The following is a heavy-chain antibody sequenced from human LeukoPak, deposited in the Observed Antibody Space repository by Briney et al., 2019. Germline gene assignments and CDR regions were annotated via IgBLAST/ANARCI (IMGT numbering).Heavy chain of an antibody. CDR1: GYTFTIYG. CDR3: ARHGSGSYAHGMDV. CDR2: ISAYNGNT. V-gene: IGHV1-18*01. Sequence: ASVTVSFKASGYTFTIYGISWVRQAPGQGLEWMGWISAYNGNTNYAQKLQGRVTMTTDTSTSTAYMELRSLRSDDTAVYYCARHGSGSYAHGMDVWGQGTTVTVSS. J-gene: IGHJ6*02. D-gene: IGHD3-10*01.